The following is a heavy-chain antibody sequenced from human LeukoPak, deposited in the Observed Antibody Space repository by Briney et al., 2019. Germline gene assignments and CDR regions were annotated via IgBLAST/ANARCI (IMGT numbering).Heavy chain of an antibody. D-gene: IGHD6-13*01. CDR2: IIPIFGTA. J-gene: IGHJ4*02. CDR1: GGTFSSYA. Sequence: GPSVKVSCKASGGTFSSYAISWVRQAPGQGLEWMGGIIPIFGTANYAQKFQGRVTITADESTSTAYMELSSLRSEDTAVYYCASRVLAAAGTDYWGQGTLVTVSS. CDR3: ASRVLAAAGTDY. V-gene: IGHV1-69*13.